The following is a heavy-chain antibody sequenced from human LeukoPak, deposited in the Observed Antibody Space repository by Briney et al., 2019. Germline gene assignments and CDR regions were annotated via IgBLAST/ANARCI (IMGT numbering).Heavy chain of an antibody. J-gene: IGHJ5*02. D-gene: IGHD1-26*01. V-gene: IGHV1-2*02. CDR2: INPNSGGT. CDR1: GYTFTGYY. Sequence: ASVKVSCKASGYTFTGYYMHWVRQAPGQGLEWMGWINPNSGGTNYAQRFQGRVTMTRDTSISTAYMELSRLRSDDTAVYYCASGRIVGGALGWFDPWGQGTLVTVSS. CDR3: ASGRIVGGALGWFDP.